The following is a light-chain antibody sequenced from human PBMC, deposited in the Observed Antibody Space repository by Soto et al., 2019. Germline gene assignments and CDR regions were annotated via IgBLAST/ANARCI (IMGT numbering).Light chain of an antibody. CDR1: QGISTY. J-gene: IGKJ1*01. CDR2: AAS. Sequence: VHMTQSPSSLSASVGSRVTIICRASQGISTYLNWYQRKKGKAPKLLIYAASSLQSGVPSRFSGSESETDFNLTISSLQTEDFANYSCQQSYSTTWTFGQGTKVDIK. CDR3: QQSYSTTWT. V-gene: IGKV1-39*01.